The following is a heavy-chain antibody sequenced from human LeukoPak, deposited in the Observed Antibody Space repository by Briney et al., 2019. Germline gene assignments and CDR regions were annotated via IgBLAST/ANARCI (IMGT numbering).Heavy chain of an antibody. D-gene: IGHD6-19*01. Sequence: GRSLRLSCAASGFTFSSYGMHWVRQAPGKGLEWVAVISYDGSNKYYADSVKGRFTISRDNSKNTLYLQMNSLRAEDTAVYYCAKDKGSGWYWNYFDYWGQGTQVTVSS. CDR1: GFTFSSYG. J-gene: IGHJ4*02. CDR2: ISYDGSNK. CDR3: AKDKGSGWYWNYFDY. V-gene: IGHV3-30*18.